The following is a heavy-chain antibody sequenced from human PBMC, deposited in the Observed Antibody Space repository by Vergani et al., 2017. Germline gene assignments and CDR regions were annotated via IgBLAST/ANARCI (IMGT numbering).Heavy chain of an antibody. Sequence: EVQLVESGGGLVKPGGSLRLSCAASGFTFSNAWMNWVRQAPGKGLEWVGRIKSKTDGGTTDYAAPVKGRFTISRDNAKNSLYLQMNSLRDEDTAVYYCARDVRDYVWGSYRYRDDYWGQGTLVTVSS. CDR1: GFTFSNAW. CDR2: IKSKTDGGTT. D-gene: IGHD3-16*02. J-gene: IGHJ4*02. CDR3: ARDVRDYVWGSYRYRDDY. V-gene: IGHV3-15*07.